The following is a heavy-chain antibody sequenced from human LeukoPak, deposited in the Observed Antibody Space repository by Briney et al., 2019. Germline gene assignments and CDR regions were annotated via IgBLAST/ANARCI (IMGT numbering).Heavy chain of an antibody. CDR1: GFTFDDYA. V-gene: IGHV3-9*01. J-gene: IGHJ3*02. D-gene: IGHD6-13*01. CDR3: AKDGAAAGDDAFDI. CDR2: ISWNSGSI. Sequence: GRSLRLSCAASGFTFDDYAMHWVRQAPGKGLEWVSGISWNSGSIGYADSVKGRFTTSRDNAKNSLYPQMNSLRAEDTALYYCAKDGAAAGDDAFDIWGQGTMVTVSS.